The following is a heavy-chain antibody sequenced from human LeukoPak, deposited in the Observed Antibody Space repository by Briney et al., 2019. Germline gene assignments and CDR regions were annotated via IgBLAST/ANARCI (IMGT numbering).Heavy chain of an antibody. Sequence: PSETLSLTCTVSGGSIIRYYWSWIRQTPGKGLEWIGYVYNTGITKYNPSLKSRVIISLDTSKNQFSLKMSSVTAADTAVYYCTRALVGVGTLDWFDPWGPGTLVTVSS. CDR2: VYNTGIT. J-gene: IGHJ5*02. CDR1: GGSIIRYY. CDR3: TRALVGVGTLDWFDP. V-gene: IGHV4-59*12. D-gene: IGHD1-26*01.